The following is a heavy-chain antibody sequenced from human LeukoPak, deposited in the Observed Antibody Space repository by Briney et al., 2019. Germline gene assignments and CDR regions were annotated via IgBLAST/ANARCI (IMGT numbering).Heavy chain of an antibody. Sequence: GGSLRLSCAASGFTFSSYSMQWVRQAPGKGLEFVSTINTNGDNTYYANSVRGRFTISRDNSQNTLYLQMGSLPAEDMAVYYCARGGRMGDYWGQGILVTVSS. CDR1: GFTFSSYS. D-gene: IGHD2-8*01. CDR2: INTNGDNT. V-gene: IGHV3-64*01. J-gene: IGHJ4*01. CDR3: ARGGRMGDY.